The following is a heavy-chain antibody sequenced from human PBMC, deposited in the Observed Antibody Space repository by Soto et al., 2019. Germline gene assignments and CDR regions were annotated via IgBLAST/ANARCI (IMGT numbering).Heavy chain of an antibody. Sequence: SVKVSCKASGGTFSSYTISWVRQAPGQGLEWMGRIIPILGIANYAQKFQGRVTITADKSTSTAYMELSSLRSEDTAVYYCARGRRGVSSSESNDAFDIWGQGTMVTVSS. J-gene: IGHJ3*02. D-gene: IGHD6-6*01. CDR3: ARGRRGVSSSESNDAFDI. CDR1: GGTFSSYT. V-gene: IGHV1-69*02. CDR2: IIPILGIA.